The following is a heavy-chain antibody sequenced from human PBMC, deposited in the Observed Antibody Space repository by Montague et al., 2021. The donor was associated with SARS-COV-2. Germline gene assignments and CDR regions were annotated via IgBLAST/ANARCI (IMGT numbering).Heavy chain of an antibody. J-gene: IGHJ5*01. CDR2: INQSGNT. D-gene: IGHD2-15*01. CDR3: ARGKHDFPIVVLEASTRPYFDS. V-gene: IGHV4-34*01. Sequence: SETLSLTCAIYDGSFRNYYWSWIRQPPGKGLECIGEINQSGNTNHNPSLKSRVTISADMSKNQFSVKLDSATAADTGIYYCARGKHDFPIVVLEASTRPYFDSWGHGTPVTVSS. CDR1: DGSFRNYY.